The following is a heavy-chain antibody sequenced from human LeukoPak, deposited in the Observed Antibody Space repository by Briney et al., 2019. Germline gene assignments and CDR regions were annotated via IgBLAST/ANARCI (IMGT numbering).Heavy chain of an antibody. J-gene: IGHJ6*04. Sequence: GGSLRLSCAASGFTFSSYAMSWVRLAPGKGLEWVSAISGSGGSTYYADSVKGRFTISRDNAKNSLHLQMDSLRAEDTAVYYCAELGSTMIGGVWGKGTTVTISS. CDR3: AELGSTMIGGV. V-gene: IGHV3-23*01. CDR1: GFTFSSYA. D-gene: IGHD3-10*02. CDR2: ISGSGGST.